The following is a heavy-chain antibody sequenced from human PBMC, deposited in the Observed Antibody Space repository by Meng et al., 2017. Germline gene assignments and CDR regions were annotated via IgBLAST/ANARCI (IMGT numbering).Heavy chain of an antibody. CDR3: ATRGNPYLDC. V-gene: IGHV1-18*01. CDR2: INAYNGYT. Sequence: QGQLVLSGAEVKQPRASVMVSCNASAHTLSSGGFACVRQAPGQGLELMGWINAYNGYTDYAQKFLGRVTLTTDTSTNTGYMELRSLTSDDTAVYYCATRGNPYLDCWGQGTLVTVSS. J-gene: IGHJ4*02. CDR1: AHTLSSGG.